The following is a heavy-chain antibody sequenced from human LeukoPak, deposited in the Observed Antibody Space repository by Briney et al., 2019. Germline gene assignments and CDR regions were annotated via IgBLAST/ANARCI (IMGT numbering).Heavy chain of an antibody. CDR3: ARDAGWGRLDS. CDR1: GLTISDSW. J-gene: IGHJ4*02. CDR2: LASDESNK. Sequence: GGSLRLSCAASGLTISDSWIHWVRHAPGKGLMWVSRLASDESNKIYADSVKGRFLISRDNAKNTLYLQMNSLRVEDTGFYYCARDAGWGRLDSWGQGALVTVSS. D-gene: IGHD3-16*01. V-gene: IGHV3-74*01.